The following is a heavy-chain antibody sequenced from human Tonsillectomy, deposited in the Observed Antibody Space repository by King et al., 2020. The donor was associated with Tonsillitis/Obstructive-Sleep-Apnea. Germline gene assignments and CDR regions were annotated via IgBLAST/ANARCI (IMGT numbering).Heavy chain of an antibody. CDR2: IDPSDSYT. CDR3: AILEYCSSVVSHY. D-gene: IGHD2-2*01. CDR1: GYSFTSYW. V-gene: IGHV5-10-1*01. J-gene: IGHJ4*02. Sequence: QLVLSGAEVKKPGESLRISCKGSGYSFTSYWITWVRQMPGKGLEWMGRIDPSDSYTNYSPSFQGHVTISADKSISTAYLQWSSLKASDTAIYYCAILEYCSSVVSHYWGQGALVTVSS.